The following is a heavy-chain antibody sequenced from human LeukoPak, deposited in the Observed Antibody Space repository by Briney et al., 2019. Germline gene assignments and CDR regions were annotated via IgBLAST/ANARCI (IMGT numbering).Heavy chain of an antibody. J-gene: IGHJ5*02. Sequence: GASVKVSCKASGYTFTRHGISWVRQAPGQGLEWMGWISTYNDDTTYAQELQGRVTMTTDTSTSTAYMELRSLRFDDTAVYYCARDEGRVSGSYNPWGQGTLVIVSS. V-gene: IGHV1-18*01. D-gene: IGHD3-10*01. CDR2: ISTYNDDT. CDR1: GYTFTRHG. CDR3: ARDEGRVSGSYNP.